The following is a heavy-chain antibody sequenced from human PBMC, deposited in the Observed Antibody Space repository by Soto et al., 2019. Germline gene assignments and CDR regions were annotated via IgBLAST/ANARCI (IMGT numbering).Heavy chain of an antibody. V-gene: IGHV3-23*01. CDR3: AKPFRVTMVREGDAFDI. J-gene: IGHJ3*02. D-gene: IGHD3-10*01. CDR2: ISGSGGST. Sequence: LRLSCAASGFTFSSYAMSWVRQAPGKRLEWVSAISGSGGSTYYADSVKGRFTISRDNSKNTLYLQINSLRAEDTAVYYCAKPFRVTMVREGDAFDIWGQGTMVTVSS. CDR1: GFTFSSYA.